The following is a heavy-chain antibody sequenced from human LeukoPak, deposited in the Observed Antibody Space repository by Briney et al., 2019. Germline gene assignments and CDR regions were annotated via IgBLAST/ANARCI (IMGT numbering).Heavy chain of an antibody. CDR3: ATPWGCTRPYCPFLH. J-gene: IGHJ4*02. CDR1: GFTLIGHY. CDR2: INRNSGGT. D-gene: IGHD2-8*01. Sequence: ASVKVSCKPSGFTLIGHYLHWVRQAPGQGLQWMGWINRNSGGTKYAQNFQGRVTMTRDTSIGTSYMELSSLQSDDTAVYYCATPWGCTRPYCPFLHWGQGTLVTVSS. V-gene: IGHV1-2*02.